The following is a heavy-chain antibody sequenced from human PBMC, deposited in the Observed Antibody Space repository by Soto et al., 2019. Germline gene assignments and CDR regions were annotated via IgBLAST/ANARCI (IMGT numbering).Heavy chain of an antibody. J-gene: IGHJ5*02. CDR2: ISYDGSNK. Sequence: GGSLRLSCAASGFTFSSYGMHRVRQAPGKGLEWVAVISYDGSNKYYADSVKGRFTISRDNSKNTLYLQMDSLRAEDTAVYYCAKSSWSEQWLVWTRNPYKGFDPWGQGTLVTVSS. CDR3: AKSSWSEQWLVWTRNPYKGFDP. D-gene: IGHD6-19*01. V-gene: IGHV3-30*18. CDR1: GFTFSSYG.